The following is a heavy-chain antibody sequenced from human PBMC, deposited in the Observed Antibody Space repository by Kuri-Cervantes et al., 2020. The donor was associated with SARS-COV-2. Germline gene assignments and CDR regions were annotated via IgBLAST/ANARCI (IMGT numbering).Heavy chain of an antibody. CDR1: GFTFSSYG. Sequence: LSLTCAASGFTFSSYGMHWVRQAPGKGLEWVAVIWYDGSNKYYADSVKGRFTISRDNSKNTLYLQMNSLRAEDTAVYYCASGRNDIVVVPAAPNYFDYWGQGTLVTVSS. CDR2: IWYDGSNK. V-gene: IGHV3-33*01. J-gene: IGHJ4*02. CDR3: ASGRNDIVVVPAAPNYFDY. D-gene: IGHD2-2*01.